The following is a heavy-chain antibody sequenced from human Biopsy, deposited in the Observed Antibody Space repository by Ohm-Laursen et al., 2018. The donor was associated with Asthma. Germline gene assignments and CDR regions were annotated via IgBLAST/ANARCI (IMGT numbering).Heavy chain of an antibody. CDR2: SHNSGNT. V-gene: IGHV4-59*01. D-gene: IGHD5-18*01. Sequence: SETLSLTCIVSGGSISSDYWSWLRQSPGKGLEWIGYSHNSGNTNYNPSLKSRVTISLDTSKNHFSLRLSFVTAADTAVYFCARGQGRGIQLWSLDPWGQGILVTVSS. CDR3: ARGQGRGIQLWSLDP. CDR1: GGSISSDY. J-gene: IGHJ5*02.